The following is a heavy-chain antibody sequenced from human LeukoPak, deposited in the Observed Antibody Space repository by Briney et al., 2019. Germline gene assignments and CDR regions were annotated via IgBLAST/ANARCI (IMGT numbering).Heavy chain of an antibody. J-gene: IGHJ4*02. CDR3: ARRSSSGIDY. V-gene: IGHV4-38-2*01. CDR1: GYSISSGYY. CDR2: IYYSGST. D-gene: IGHD6-25*01. Sequence: SETLSLTCAVSGYSISSGYYWGWIRQPPGKGLEWIGSIYYSGSTYYNPSLKSRVTISVDTSKNQFSLKLSSVTAADTAVYYCARRSSSGIDYWGQGTLVTVSS.